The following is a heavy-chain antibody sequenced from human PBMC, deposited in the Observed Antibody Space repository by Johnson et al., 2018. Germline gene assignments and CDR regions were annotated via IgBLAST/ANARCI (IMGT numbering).Heavy chain of an antibody. CDR2: IRSKANSYAT. CDR3: TSEGH. J-gene: IGHJ1*01. V-gene: IGHV3-73*01. CDR1: GFTFSGSA. Sequence: VQLVQSGGGLVQPGGSLKLSCAASGFTFSGSAMHWVRQASGKGLEWIGRIRSKANSYATAYAASVKGRFTISRDDSKKTAYLQMNSLKTEDTAVYYWTSEGHWGQGTLVTVSS.